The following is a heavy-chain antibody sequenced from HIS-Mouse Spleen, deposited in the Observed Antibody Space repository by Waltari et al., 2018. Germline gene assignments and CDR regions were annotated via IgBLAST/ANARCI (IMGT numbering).Heavy chain of an antibody. CDR3: AKGYDAFDI. J-gene: IGHJ3*02. Sequence: EVQMLESGGGLVQPGGSLRVSCAASGFTFSRSDISWVRQAPGKGLEWVSAISGSGGSTYYADSVKGRFTISRDNSKNTLYLQMNSLRAEDTAVYYCAKGYDAFDIWGQGTMVTVSS. CDR2: ISGSGGST. V-gene: IGHV3-23*01. CDR1: GFTFSRSD.